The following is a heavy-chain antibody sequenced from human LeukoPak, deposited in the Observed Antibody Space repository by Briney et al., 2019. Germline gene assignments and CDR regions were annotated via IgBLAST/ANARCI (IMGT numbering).Heavy chain of an antibody. CDR2: INVNSGGT. CDR3: ARSPHILTGENFDF. V-gene: IGHV1-2*02. Sequence: GASVKVSCKASGYTFTNYGISWVRQAPGQGLEWMGWINVNSGGTNYAQKFYARVTMTRDTSISTAYMELSRLRSDDTAVFYCARSPHILTGENFDFWGQGTLVTVSS. J-gene: IGHJ4*02. D-gene: IGHD3-9*01. CDR1: GYTFTNYG.